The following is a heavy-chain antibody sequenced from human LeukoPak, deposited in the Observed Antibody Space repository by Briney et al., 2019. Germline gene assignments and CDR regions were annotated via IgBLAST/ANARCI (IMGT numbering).Heavy chain of an antibody. CDR3: VAVTGRPAGGGLCY. CDR2: ISTSSSYI. J-gene: IGHJ4*02. D-gene: IGHD6-19*01. V-gene: IGHV3-21*04. Sequence: GGSLRLSCAASGFTFSSYGMSWVRQAPGKGLEWVSSISTSSSYIYYADSMKGRFTISRDNAKKSVYLQMNSLRAEDTAVYYCVAVTGRPAGGGLCYWGQGTLVTVSS. CDR1: GFTFSSYG.